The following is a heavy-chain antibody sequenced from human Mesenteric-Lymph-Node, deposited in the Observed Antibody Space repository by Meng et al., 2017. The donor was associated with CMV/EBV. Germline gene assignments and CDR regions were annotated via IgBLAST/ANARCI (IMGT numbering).Heavy chain of an antibody. V-gene: IGHV1-18*04. Sequence: ASVKVSCKASGYTFTGYYMHWVRQAPGQGLEWMGWISAYNGLTNYAEKFQGRVTMTTDTPTSTVYMELRSLRSDDTAVYYCARRLELPDNNWFDPWGQGTLVTVSS. J-gene: IGHJ5*02. CDR2: ISAYNGLT. CDR3: ARRLELPDNNWFDP. CDR1: GYTFTGYY. D-gene: IGHD1-7*01.